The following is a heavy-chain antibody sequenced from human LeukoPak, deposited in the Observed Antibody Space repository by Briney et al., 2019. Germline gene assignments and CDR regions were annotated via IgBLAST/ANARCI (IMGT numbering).Heavy chain of an antibody. V-gene: IGHV1-2*02. CDR2: INPNSGGT. J-gene: IGHJ4*02. CDR1: GYTFTGYY. CDR3: ARDARQELLAGGFDF. D-gene: IGHD3-10*01. Sequence: ASVKVSCKASGYTFTGYYMHWVRQAPGQGLEWMGWINPNSGGTNYAQKFQGRVTMTRDTSISTAYMELSRLRSDDTAVYYCARDARQELLAGGFDFWGQGALVTVSS.